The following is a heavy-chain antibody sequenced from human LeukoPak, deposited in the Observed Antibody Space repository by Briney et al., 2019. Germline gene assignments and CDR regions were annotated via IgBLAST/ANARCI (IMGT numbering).Heavy chain of an antibody. Sequence: ASVKVSCKXSGYTFTGYYMHWVRQAPGQGLEWMGRINPNSGGTNYSQKFQGRVTMTRDTSISTAYMELSRLRSDDTAVYYCAREEFTQQLEEIDYWGQGTLVTVSS. V-gene: IGHV1-2*06. CDR2: INPNSGGT. CDR3: AREEFTQQLEEIDY. J-gene: IGHJ4*02. CDR1: GYTFTGYY. D-gene: IGHD6-13*01.